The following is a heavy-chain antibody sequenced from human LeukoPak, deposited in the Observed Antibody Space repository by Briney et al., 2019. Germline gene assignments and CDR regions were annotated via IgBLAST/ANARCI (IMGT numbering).Heavy chain of an antibody. J-gene: IGHJ6*03. Sequence: GALVKVSCKASGYTFTGYLIHWVRQAPGQGLEWMGWINPKTGSTDYAQKFQGRVTLTRATSLSTAYMELTRLRSDDTAVYYCARVPGRDYYFYYFLDVWGKGTTVTVSS. V-gene: IGHV1-2*02. CDR2: INPKTGST. CDR1: GYTFTGYL. CDR3: ARVPGRDYYFYYFLDV. D-gene: IGHD1-14*01.